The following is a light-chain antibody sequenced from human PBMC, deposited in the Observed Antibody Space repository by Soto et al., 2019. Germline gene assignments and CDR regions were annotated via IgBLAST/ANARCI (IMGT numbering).Light chain of an antibody. J-gene: IGKJ1*01. CDR2: DAS. CDR3: QQSSNWPPTT. CDR1: QSVSSY. Sequence: EIVLTQSPATLSLSPGERATLSCRASQSVSSYLAWYQQKPGQAPRLLIYDASTRATGIPARFSGSGSGTDFTLTISRLEPEDLAVYYCQQSSNWPPTTSGQGTKADI. V-gene: IGKV3-11*01.